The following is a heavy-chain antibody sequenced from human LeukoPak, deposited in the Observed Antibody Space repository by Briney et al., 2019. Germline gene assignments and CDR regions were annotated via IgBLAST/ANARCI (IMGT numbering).Heavy chain of an antibody. V-gene: IGHV3-23*01. Sequence: GGSLRLSCAASGFTFSSYAMSWVRQAPGKGLEWVSAINNSGGSTYYADSVKGRFTISRDNAKNSLYLQMNSLRAEDTAVYYCATYSGSPPTRYSYGTAGPLFDYWGQGTLVTVSS. CDR3: ATYSGSPPTRYSYGTAGPLFDY. CDR2: INNSGGST. J-gene: IGHJ4*02. D-gene: IGHD5-18*01. CDR1: GFTFSSYA.